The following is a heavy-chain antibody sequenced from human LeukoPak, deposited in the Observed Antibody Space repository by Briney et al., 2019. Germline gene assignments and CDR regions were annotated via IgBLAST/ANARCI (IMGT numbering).Heavy chain of an antibody. CDR3: TTEEGGRIAAAGTGVLKDY. Sequence: GGSPRLSCAASGFTFSNAWMSWVRQAPGKGLEWVGRIKSKTDGGTTDYAAPVKGRFTISRDDSKNTLYLQMNSLKTEDTAVYYCTTEEGGRIAAAGTGVLKDYWGQGTLVTVSS. CDR2: IKSKTDGGTT. V-gene: IGHV3-15*01. J-gene: IGHJ4*02. CDR1: GFTFSNAW. D-gene: IGHD6-13*01.